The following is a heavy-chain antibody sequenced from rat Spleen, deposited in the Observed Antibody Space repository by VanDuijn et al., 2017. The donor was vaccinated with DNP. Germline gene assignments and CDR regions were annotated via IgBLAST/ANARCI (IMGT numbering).Heavy chain of an antibody. CDR2: ISYSGST. J-gene: IGHJ2*01. D-gene: IGHD3-3*01. V-gene: IGHV3-1*01. CDR3: ARYGSVALDS. Sequence: EVQLQESGPGLVKPSQSLSLTCSVTGYSITSSYRWNWIRKFPGNYMEWIGHISYSGSTGYNTSLKSRISITRDTSKNQFFLQLNSGATEDTATYDGARYGSVALDSWGQGVMVTVSS. CDR1: GYSITSSY.